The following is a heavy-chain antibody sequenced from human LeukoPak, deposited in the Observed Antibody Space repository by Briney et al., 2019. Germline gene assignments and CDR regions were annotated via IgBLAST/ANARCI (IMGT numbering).Heavy chain of an antibody. J-gene: IGHJ5*02. D-gene: IGHD3-10*01. V-gene: IGHV4-39*07. Sequence: PSETLSLTCTVSGGSISSSSYYWGWIRQPPGKGLEWIGSIYYSGSTNYNPSLKSRVTISVDTSKNQFSLKLSSVTAADTAVYYCARERANYYGSGFDPWGQGTLVTVSS. CDR1: GGSISSSSYY. CDR3: ARERANYYGSGFDP. CDR2: IYYSGST.